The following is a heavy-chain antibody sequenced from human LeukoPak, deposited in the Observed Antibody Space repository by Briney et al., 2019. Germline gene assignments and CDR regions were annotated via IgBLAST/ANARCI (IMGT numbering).Heavy chain of an antibody. CDR2: IYSGGST. D-gene: IGHD6-13*01. CDR1: GFTVSSNY. J-gene: IGHJ6*03. CDR3: AKDKGIAAAPLDYMDV. V-gene: IGHV3-53*01. Sequence: PGGSLRLSCAASGFTVSSNYMSWVRQAPGKGLEWVSVIYSGGSTYYADSVKGRFTISRGNSKNTLYLQMNSLRAEDTAVYYCAKDKGIAAAPLDYMDVWGKGTTVTVSS.